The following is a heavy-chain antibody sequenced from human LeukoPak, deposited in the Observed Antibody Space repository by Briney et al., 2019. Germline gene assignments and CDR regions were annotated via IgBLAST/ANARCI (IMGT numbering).Heavy chain of an antibody. D-gene: IGHD3-22*01. CDR2: IYYSGST. J-gene: IGHJ4*02. V-gene: IGHV4-39*07. CDR3: ARQPYDYYDSEN. Sequence: PSKTLSLTCTVSGGSISSSSYYWGWIRQPPGKGLEWIGSIYYSGSTYYNPSLKSRVTISVDTSKNQFSLKLSSVTAADTAVYYCARQPYDYYDSENWGQGTLVTVSS. CDR1: GGSISSSSYY.